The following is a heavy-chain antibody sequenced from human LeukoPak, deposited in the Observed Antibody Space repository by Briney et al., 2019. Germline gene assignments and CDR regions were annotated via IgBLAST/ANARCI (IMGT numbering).Heavy chain of an antibody. CDR3: ARLQPDYYGMDV. CDR2: IYSSGST. CDR1: GGSMRNYY. V-gene: IGHV4-4*08. J-gene: IGHJ6*02. Sequence: SETLSLTCTVSGGSMRNYYWSWIRQPPGKGLEWIGYIYSSGSTSYNPSLKSRVTISVDTSKNQFSLKLSSVTAADTAVYYCARLQPDYYGMDVWGQGTTVTVSS.